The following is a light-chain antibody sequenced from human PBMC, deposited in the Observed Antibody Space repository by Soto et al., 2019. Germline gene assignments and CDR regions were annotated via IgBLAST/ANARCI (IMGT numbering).Light chain of an antibody. CDR2: DAS. J-gene: IGKJ2*01. Sequence: EIVLTQSPATLSLSPGERATLSCRASQSVSSYLTWYQQKPGQAPRLLIYDASKRATGIPARFSGGGSGTDFTLTISSREAEDFSVYYCQQRSNWQYTFGQGTKLEIK. CDR1: QSVSSY. CDR3: QQRSNWQYT. V-gene: IGKV3-11*01.